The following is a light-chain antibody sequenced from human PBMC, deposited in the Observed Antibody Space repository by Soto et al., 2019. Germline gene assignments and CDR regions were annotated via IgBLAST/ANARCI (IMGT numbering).Light chain of an antibody. CDR3: QQYNNWPPLT. V-gene: IGKV3-15*01. Sequence: EVVMRQSPATLSVSPGEGATLSCRASQIVSDNYLAWYQQKPGQAPRLLIYDTSTRATGIPARFSGSGSGTEFTLTISSLQSEDFAVYYCQQYNNWPPLTFGGGTKVDIK. CDR2: DTS. CDR1: QIVSDN. J-gene: IGKJ4*01.